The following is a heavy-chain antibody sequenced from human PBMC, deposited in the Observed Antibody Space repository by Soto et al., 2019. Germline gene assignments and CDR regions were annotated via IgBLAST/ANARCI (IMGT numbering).Heavy chain of an antibody. D-gene: IGHD1-1*01. Sequence: QVQLVQSGSEVKKPGSSVTVSCKVSGGTFSTSAVSWVRQAPGQGLEWMGGNIPVFRAPDYAQKFQGRVTITADESARTAFMELTGLGFEDTAVYYCSRDKDRLQLGGNYYYMTDGWGQGTTVTVSS. CDR1: GGTFSTSA. V-gene: IGHV1-69*12. CDR3: SRDKDRLQLGGNYYYMTDG. J-gene: IGHJ6*02. CDR2: NIPVFRAP.